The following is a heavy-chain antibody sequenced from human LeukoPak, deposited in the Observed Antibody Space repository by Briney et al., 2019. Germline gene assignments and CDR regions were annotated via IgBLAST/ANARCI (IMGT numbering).Heavy chain of an antibody. J-gene: IGHJ4*02. CDR1: GFTVSSNY. CDR2: TYSGGST. D-gene: IGHD4-17*01. Sequence: GGSLRLSCAASGFTVSSNYMSWVRQAPGKGLEWVSVTYSGGSTYYADSVKGRFTISRDNSKNTLYLQMNSLRAEDTAVYYCARGKYGDYADYWGQGTLVTVSS. V-gene: IGHV3-53*01. CDR3: ARGKYGDYADY.